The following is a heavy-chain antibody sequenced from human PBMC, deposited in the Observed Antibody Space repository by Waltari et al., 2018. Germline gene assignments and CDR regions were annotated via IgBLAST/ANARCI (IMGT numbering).Heavy chain of an antibody. D-gene: IGHD1-26*01. CDR3: SAGTVY. CDR1: GFTFTSYW. CDR2: ISRDGSTP. J-gene: IGHJ4*02. Sequence: EVQLVESGGGLVQPGGSLRLSCAASGFTFTSYWMHWVRQAPGKGLVWLSLISRDGSTPSYGDSVKGRFTISRDNAKNTLYLQMNSLRAEDTAVYYCSAGTVYWGQGILVTVSS. V-gene: IGHV3-74*01.